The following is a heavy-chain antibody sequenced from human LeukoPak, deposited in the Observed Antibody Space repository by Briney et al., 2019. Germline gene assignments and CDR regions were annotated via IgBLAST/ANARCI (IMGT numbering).Heavy chain of an antibody. V-gene: IGHV3-7*01. CDR3: ARVVGAGYFDL. D-gene: IGHD1-26*01. CDR2: IKQDGSGK. Sequence: GGSLRLSCAAAGFTFSNFWMSWVRQAPGKGLEWVANIKQDGSGKYYVDSVKGRFTISRDNAKNSLYLQMNSLRAEDTAVYYCARVVGAGYFDLWGRGTLVTVSS. J-gene: IGHJ2*01. CDR1: GFTFSNFW.